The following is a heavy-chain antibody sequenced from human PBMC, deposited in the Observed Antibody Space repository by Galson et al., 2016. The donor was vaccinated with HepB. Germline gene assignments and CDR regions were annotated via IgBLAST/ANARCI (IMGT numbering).Heavy chain of an antibody. CDR1: GFTFRSYW. J-gene: IGHJ4*01. V-gene: IGHV3-7*01. CDR3: ASAKSIAVDANAY. CDR2: INEDGSGT. Sequence: SLRLSCAVSGFTFRSYWLSWVRQAPGKGLGCVANINEDGSGTYYMDSVKGRFTISRDNAKNSLYLQMNSLRAEDTAVYYCASAKSIAVDANAYWCQGTLVTVSS. D-gene: IGHD6-19*01.